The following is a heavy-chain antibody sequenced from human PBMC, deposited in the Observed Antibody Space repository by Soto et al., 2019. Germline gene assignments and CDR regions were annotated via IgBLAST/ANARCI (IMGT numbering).Heavy chain of an antibody. CDR2: ISKDGSVI. Sequence: QVQLVESGGGVVPPGRSLRLSCVASGFIFSRYAMHWVRQAPGKGLEWVAVISKDGSVIYYADSVKGRFTISRDKSKNIVYLQLNSLRDENTTVFYCVRSRSGAVPDSFAFWGQGTLVTVAS. V-gene: IGHV3-30*04. CDR1: GFIFSRYA. D-gene: IGHD3-3*01. J-gene: IGHJ4*02. CDR3: VRSRSGAVPDSFAF.